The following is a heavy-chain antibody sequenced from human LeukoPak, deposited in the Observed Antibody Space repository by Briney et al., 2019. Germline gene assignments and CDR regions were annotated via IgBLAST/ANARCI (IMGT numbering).Heavy chain of an antibody. CDR2: IKQDGSEK. CDR3: ARDGAPRRDGYTDY. J-gene: IGHJ4*02. D-gene: IGHD5-24*01. Sequence: GGSLRLSCAASGFTLSSYWMSWVRQAPGKGLEWVANIKQDGSEKYYVDPVKGRFTISRDNAKNSLYLQMNSLRAEDTAVYYCARDGAPRRDGYTDYWGQGTLVTVSS. V-gene: IGHV3-7*01. CDR1: GFTLSSYW.